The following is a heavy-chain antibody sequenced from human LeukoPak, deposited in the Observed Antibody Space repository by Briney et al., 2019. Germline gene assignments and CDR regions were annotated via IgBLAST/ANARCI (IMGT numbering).Heavy chain of an antibody. CDR3: VRDPSGSGFAFDS. Sequence: GGSLRLSCAASGFIFSNDAMHWARQAPGKGLEWVAFIWFDGSNKHYADSVKGRFTISRDNSEDTLYLQMNSLRAEDTAVYYCVRDPSGSGFAFDSWGQGALSPSPQ. CDR1: GFIFSNDA. D-gene: IGHD1-1*01. CDR2: IWFDGSNK. J-gene: IGHJ4*02. V-gene: IGHV3-33*01.